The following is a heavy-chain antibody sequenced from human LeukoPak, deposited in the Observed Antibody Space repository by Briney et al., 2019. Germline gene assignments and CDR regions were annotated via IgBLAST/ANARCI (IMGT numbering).Heavy chain of an antibody. CDR2: ISYDGSNK. V-gene: IGHV3-30-3*01. Sequence: PGGSLRLSCAASGFTYSCYPIHWLHQAPAKVLTVVTLISYDGSNKYYADSVKGRFTISRDISKNTLYLQMNSLRAEDTAVYYCARATWARSGLDYFDYWGQGTLVTVSS. CDR1: GFTYSCYP. CDR3: ARATWARSGLDYFDY. J-gene: IGHJ4*02. D-gene: IGHD5-24*01.